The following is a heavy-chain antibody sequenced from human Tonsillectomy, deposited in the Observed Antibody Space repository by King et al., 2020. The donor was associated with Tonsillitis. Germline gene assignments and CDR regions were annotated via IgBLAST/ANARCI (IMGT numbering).Heavy chain of an antibody. CDR1: GGSFSGYY. V-gene: IGHV4-34*01. J-gene: IGHJ5*02. CDR2: INHSGST. D-gene: IGHD3-22*01. CDR3: ATTSKVDSSGLPTENWFDP. Sequence: VQLQQWGAGLLKPSETLSLTCAVYGGSFSGYYWSWIRQPPGKGLEWIGEINHSGSTNYNPSLKSRVTISVDTSKNQFSLKLSSVTAADTAVYYCATTSKVDSSGLPTENWFDPWGQGTLVTVSS.